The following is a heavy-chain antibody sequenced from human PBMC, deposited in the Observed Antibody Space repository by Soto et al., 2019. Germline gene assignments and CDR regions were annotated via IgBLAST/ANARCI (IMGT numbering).Heavy chain of an antibody. Sequence: GGSLRLSCAASGFTFSNYAINWVRQSPGKGLEWVSVISGSVGSTYYADSVKGRFTITRDNPKNTLYLQMNSLRAEENAEYYCAKAGCAAGTVDYFDYWGQGTLVTVSS. J-gene: IGHJ4*02. CDR2: ISGSVGST. CDR1: GFTFSNYA. CDR3: AKAGCAAGTVDYFDY. V-gene: IGHV3-23*01. D-gene: IGHD6-13*01.